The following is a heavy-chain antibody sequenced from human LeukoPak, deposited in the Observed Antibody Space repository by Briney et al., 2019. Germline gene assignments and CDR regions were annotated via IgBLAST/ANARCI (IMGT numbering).Heavy chain of an antibody. V-gene: IGHV3-23*01. Sequence: PEGSLKLSCVASGFSFSSYAMSWGRQAPGKGLEWVSAISGSGDNTYYAESVKGRFTISRDNSKNTLLLQMSGLRAEATAEFYCTKRSGHTTCCFFDFWGQGTLVTVSS. CDR2: ISGSGDNT. CDR3: TKRSGHTTCCFFDF. CDR1: GFSFSSYA. J-gene: IGHJ4*02. D-gene: IGHD2-15*01.